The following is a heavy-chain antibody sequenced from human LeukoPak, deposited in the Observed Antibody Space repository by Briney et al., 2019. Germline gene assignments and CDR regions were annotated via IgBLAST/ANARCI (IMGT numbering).Heavy chain of an antibody. CDR2: ISYDGNDK. J-gene: IGHJ4*02. V-gene: IGHV3-30*04. CDR1: GSTFSSYA. D-gene: IGHD6-19*01. CDR3: ARSHSPRPGIPVAGYGGFFDS. Sequence: GGSLRLSCAASGSTFSSYAVHWVRQAPGKGLEGVTVISYDGNDKYYADSVKGRFTISRDNSKNTMYLQMNSLRPEDTAVYYCARSHSPRPGIPVAGYGGFFDSWGQGTLVTVSS.